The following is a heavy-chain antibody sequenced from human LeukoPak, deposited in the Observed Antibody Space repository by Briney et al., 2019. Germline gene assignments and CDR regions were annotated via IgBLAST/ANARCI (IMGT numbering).Heavy chain of an antibody. CDR2: ISAYNGNT. J-gene: IGHJ5*02. V-gene: IGHV1-18*01. CDR3: ARGHCTGGSCDESHDWFDP. Sequence: ASVKVSCKASGYTFTSYGISWVRQAPGQGLEWMGWISAYNGNTNYAQKLQGRVTMTTDTSTSTAYMELRSLRSDDTDVYYCARGHCTGGSCDESHDWFDPWGQGTLVTVSS. D-gene: IGHD2-15*01. CDR1: GYTFTSYG.